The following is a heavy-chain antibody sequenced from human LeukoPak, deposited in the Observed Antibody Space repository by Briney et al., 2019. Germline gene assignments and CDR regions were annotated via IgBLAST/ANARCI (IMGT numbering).Heavy chain of an antibody. CDR1: GGSFSGYY. D-gene: IGHD2-2*01. V-gene: IGHV4-34*01. CDR2: INHSGST. J-gene: IGHJ4*02. CDR3: ARVRGYQPLLDYFDY. Sequence: PSETLSLTCAVYGGSFSGYYWSWIRQPPGKGLEWIGEINHSGSTNYNPSLKSRVTISVDTSKNQFSLKLSSVTAADTAVYYRARVRGYQPLLDYFDYWGQGTLVTVSS.